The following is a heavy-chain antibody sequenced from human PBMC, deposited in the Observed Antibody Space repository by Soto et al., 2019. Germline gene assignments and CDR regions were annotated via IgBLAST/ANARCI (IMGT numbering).Heavy chain of an antibody. Sequence: QVQLVQSGTEVKKPGSSVKVSCKASGGTFRNYPINWVRQAPGRGLEWMGSIFPLTDIPDYAQNFQARLTISADKSTSTAYMELSSLTSDDTAMYFCARGPLVVLNYFESWGQGPLVTVSS. CDR1: GGTFRNYP. CDR3: ARGPLVVLNYFES. CDR2: IFPLTDIP. V-gene: IGHV1-69*02. J-gene: IGHJ4*02.